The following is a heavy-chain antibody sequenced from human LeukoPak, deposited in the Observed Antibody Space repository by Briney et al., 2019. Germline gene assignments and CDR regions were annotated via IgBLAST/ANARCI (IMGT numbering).Heavy chain of an antibody. V-gene: IGHV4-34*01. D-gene: IGHD2-2*01. CDR2: INHSGST. CDR1: GGSFSGYY. CDR3: AATTVVVPAATDY. J-gene: IGHJ4*02. Sequence: SETLSLNCAVYGGSFSGYYWSWIRQPPGKGLEWIGEINHSGSTNYNPSLKSRVTISVDTSKNQFSLKLSSVTAADTAVYYCAATTVVVPAATDYWGQGTLVTVSS.